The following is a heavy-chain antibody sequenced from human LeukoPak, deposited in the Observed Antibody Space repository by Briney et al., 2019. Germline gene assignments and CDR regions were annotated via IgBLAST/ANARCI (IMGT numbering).Heavy chain of an antibody. CDR1: GFTFSSYW. CDR2: INTDGSNT. Sequence: PGGSLRLSCAASGFTFSSYWMHWVRQAPGKGLVWVSRINTDGSNTNYADSVKGRFTISRDNAKNTLYLQMNSLRAEDTAVYYCAKADVPGKYSSGWYDYWGQGTLVTVSS. V-gene: IGHV3-74*01. CDR3: AKADVPGKYSSGWYDY. J-gene: IGHJ4*02. D-gene: IGHD6-19*01.